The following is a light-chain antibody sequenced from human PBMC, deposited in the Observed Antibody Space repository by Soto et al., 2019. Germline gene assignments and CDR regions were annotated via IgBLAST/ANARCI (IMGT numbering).Light chain of an antibody. CDR2: NNN. V-gene: IGLV1-44*01. Sequence: QLVLTQPPSASGTPGQRVTISCSGSSSNIGGNNVNWYRQLPGTAPKLLIYNNNQWPSGVPDRFSGSKSGTSASLAISGLQSEDEADYYCAAWDDSLNGVVFGGGTKLTVL. CDR1: SSNIGGNN. CDR3: AAWDDSLNGVV. J-gene: IGLJ2*01.